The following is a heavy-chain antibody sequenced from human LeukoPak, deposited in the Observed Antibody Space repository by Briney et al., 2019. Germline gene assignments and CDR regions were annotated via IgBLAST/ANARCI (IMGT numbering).Heavy chain of an antibody. J-gene: IGHJ6*03. CDR1: GYTFTSYG. D-gene: IGHD2-21*01. V-gene: IGHV1-18*03. CDR2: ISAYNGNT. Sequence: ASVKVSCKASGYTFTSYGISWVRQAPGQGLEWMGWISAYNGNTNYAQKLQGRVTMTTDTSTSTAYMELSSLRPDDMAVYYCARGRGTIGSNRDFYFYYYMDIWGNGTTVTVSS. CDR3: ARGRGTIGSNRDFYFYYYMDI.